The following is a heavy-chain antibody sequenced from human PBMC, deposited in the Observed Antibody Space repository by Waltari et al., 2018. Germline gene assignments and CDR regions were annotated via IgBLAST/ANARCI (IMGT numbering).Heavy chain of an antibody. D-gene: IGHD1-26*01. CDR3: AREGYSGSYPY. J-gene: IGHJ4*02. Sequence: QVQLVQSGAEVKKPGASVKVSCKASGYTFTSYAMHWVRQAPGQRLEWMGWINPGKGNTKHAQKFQGRVTITRDTHAGTAYMGLGSLRSEDTAVYYCAREGYSGSYPYWGQGTLVTVSS. CDR2: INPGKGNT. V-gene: IGHV1-3*01. CDR1: GYTFTSYA.